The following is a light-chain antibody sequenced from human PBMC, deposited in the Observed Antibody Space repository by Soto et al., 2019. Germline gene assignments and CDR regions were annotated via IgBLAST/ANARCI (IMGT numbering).Light chain of an antibody. V-gene: IGLV1-47*01. CDR2: RND. CDR1: SSNIGSNY. Sequence: QSVLTQPPSASGTPGQRVTISCSGRSSNIGSNYVNWYQQLPGTAPRLLIYRNDQRPSGVPDRFSGSKSGTSASLAISGLRSGGGADYTWAAGDASLKAGVFGGGTKPTAL. CDR3: AAGDASLKAGV. J-gene: IGLJ3*02.